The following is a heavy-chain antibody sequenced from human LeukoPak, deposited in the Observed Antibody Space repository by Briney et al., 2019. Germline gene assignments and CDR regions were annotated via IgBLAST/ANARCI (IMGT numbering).Heavy chain of an antibody. D-gene: IGHD6-19*01. Sequence: GGSLRLSCAASGFTFSSYAMHWVRQAPGKGLEWVAVISYDGSNKYYADSVKGRFTISRDNSKNTLYLQMNSLRAEDTAVYYCAREMAVAGTHGMDVWGQGTTVTVSS. CDR1: GFTFSSYA. CDR2: ISYDGSNK. J-gene: IGHJ6*02. CDR3: AREMAVAGTHGMDV. V-gene: IGHV3-30-3*01.